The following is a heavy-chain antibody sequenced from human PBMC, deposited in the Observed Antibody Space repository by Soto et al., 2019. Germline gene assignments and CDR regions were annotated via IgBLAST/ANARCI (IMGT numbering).Heavy chain of an antibody. D-gene: IGHD6-6*01. CDR2: IYYSGST. Sequence: PSQTLSLTCTVSGGSISSSNYYWGWIRQPPGKGLEWIGSIYYSGSTYYNPSLKSRLTISVDTSKNQFSLRLSSVTAADSAVYYCARPYSSSPSGFAYWGQGTLVTVSS. V-gene: IGHV4-39*01. J-gene: IGHJ4*02. CDR1: GGSISSSNYY. CDR3: ARPYSSSPSGFAY.